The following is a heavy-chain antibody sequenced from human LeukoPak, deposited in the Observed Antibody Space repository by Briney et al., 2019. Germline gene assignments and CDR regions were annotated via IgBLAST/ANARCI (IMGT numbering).Heavy chain of an antibody. D-gene: IGHD6-19*01. J-gene: IGHJ4*02. V-gene: IGHV3-48*01. CDR2: ISSTSTTI. CDR1: GFNFCDFS. Sequence: GGSLRLSCAASGFNFCDFSMNWVRQAPGKGLEWVSYISSTSTTIYYADSVKGRFTISRGNAKNSLYLQMISLRAEDTAVYYCARDQRGRSGVAVAALSNWGQGTLVAVSS. CDR3: ARDQRGRSGVAVAALSN.